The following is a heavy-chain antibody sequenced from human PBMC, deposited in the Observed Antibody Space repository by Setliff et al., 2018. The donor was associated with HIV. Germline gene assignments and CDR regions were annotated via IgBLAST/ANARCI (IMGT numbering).Heavy chain of an antibody. D-gene: IGHD5-12*01. CDR2: IYASGRT. V-gene: IGHV4-4*07. Sequence: PSETLSLTCTVSGGSISSYYWSWIQQPAGKGLEWIGRIYASGRTNYNPSLKSRVTLSVDTSKNQFSLKVTSVTAADTAVYYCARHIAGYSAYDLGWFDPWGQGTLVTVSS. CDR3: ARHIAGYSAYDLGWFDP. J-gene: IGHJ5*02. CDR1: GGSISSYY.